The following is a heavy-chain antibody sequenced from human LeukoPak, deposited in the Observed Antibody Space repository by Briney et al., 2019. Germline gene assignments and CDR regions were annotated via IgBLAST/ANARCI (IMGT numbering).Heavy chain of an antibody. D-gene: IGHD5-24*01. CDR1: GFTFSTNA. CDR2: ISSGDNT. CDR3: AKDFEGRLQPLDY. Sequence: GGSLRLSCAASGFTFSTNAMSWVRQDPGKGLEWVSGISSGDNTYYVDSVQGRFTISRDNSKNTLFLQMNSMRGEDTAVYYCAKDFEGRLQPLDYWGQGTLVTVSS. V-gene: IGHV3-23*01. J-gene: IGHJ4*02.